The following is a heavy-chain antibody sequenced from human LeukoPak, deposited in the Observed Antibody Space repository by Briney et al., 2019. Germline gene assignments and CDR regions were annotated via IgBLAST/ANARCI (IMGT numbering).Heavy chain of an antibody. J-gene: IGHJ6*03. Sequence: PSETLSLTCTVSGGSISSYYWSWIRQPPGKGLEWIGYIYYSGSTNYNPSLKSRVTISVDTSKNQFSLKLSSVTAADTAVYYCARVGYSSGPNYYYYYMDVWGKGTTVTVSS. CDR3: ARVGYSSGPNYYYYYMDV. CDR2: IYYSGST. CDR1: GGSISSYY. D-gene: IGHD6-19*01. V-gene: IGHV4-59*01.